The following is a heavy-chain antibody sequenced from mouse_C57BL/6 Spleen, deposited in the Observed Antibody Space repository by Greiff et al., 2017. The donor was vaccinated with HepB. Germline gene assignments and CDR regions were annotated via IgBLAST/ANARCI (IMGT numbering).Heavy chain of an antibody. Sequence: EVQLQQSGPELVKPGASVKISCKASGYTFTDYYMNWVKQSHGKSLEWIGDINPNNGGTSYNQKFKGKATLTVDKSSRTAYMELRSLTSEDSAVYYCARGNYYSNYLYAMDYWGQGTSVTVSS. V-gene: IGHV1-26*01. CDR3: ARGNYYSNYLYAMDY. J-gene: IGHJ4*01. CDR2: INPNNGGT. D-gene: IGHD2-5*01. CDR1: GYTFTDYY.